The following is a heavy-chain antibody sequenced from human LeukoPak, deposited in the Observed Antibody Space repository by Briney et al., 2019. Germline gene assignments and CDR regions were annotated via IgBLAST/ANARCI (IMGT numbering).Heavy chain of an antibody. Sequence: GGSLRLSCAASGFSFSGYWMHWVRQAPGKGLVWVSRINTHGSSTNYADSVKGRFTISRDNAKNTLYLQMNSLRAEDTAVYYCARPAPKTRNAFDVWGQGTMVTVSS. V-gene: IGHV3-74*01. CDR2: INTHGSST. CDR3: ARPAPKTRNAFDV. J-gene: IGHJ3*01. CDR1: GFSFSGYW. D-gene: IGHD4-23*01.